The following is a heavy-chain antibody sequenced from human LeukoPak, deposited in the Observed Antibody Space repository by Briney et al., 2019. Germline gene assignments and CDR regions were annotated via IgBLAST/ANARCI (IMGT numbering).Heavy chain of an antibody. J-gene: IGHJ6*03. CDR2: ISSGGSTL. CDR1: GFTFSSYS. V-gene: IGHV3-48*04. D-gene: IGHD5-12*01. CDR3: ARVYSGYDYYYYYYMDV. Sequence: GGSLRLSCAASGFTFSSYSMNWVRQAPGKGLEWVSYISSGGSTLYYADSVKGRFTISRDNAKNSLYLQMNSLRAEDTAVYYCARVYSGYDYYYYYYMDVWGKGTTVTVSS.